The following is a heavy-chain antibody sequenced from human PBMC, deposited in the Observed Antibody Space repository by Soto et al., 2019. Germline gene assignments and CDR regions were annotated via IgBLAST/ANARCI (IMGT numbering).Heavy chain of an antibody. CDR3: ARGPGRRFDY. Sequence: EVHLVESGGGLVQPGGSLRLSCATSGFTFRSYWMTWVRQAPGKGLEWVASIKQDGSEDHYVDSVKGRFTSSRDNAENSLQPQMKSLKGGDTAVYYCARGPGRRFDYWGPGTLVTVSS. J-gene: IGHJ4*02. CDR1: GFTFRSYW. D-gene: IGHD1-1*01. CDR2: IKQDGSED. V-gene: IGHV3-7*03.